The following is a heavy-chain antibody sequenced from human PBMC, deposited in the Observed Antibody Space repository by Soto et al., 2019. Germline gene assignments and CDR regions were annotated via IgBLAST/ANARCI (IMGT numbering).Heavy chain of an antibody. CDR3: ARRPSVVVTATQPPFDY. CDR1: GYTFTSYY. J-gene: IGHJ4*02. Sequence: GASVKVSCKASGYTFTSYYMHWVRQAPGQGLEWMGIIHPSGGSTSYAQKFQGRVTMTRDTSTSTVYMELSSLRSEDTAVYYCARRPSVVVTATQPPFDYWGQGTLVTVSS. CDR2: IHPSGGST. D-gene: IGHD2-21*02. V-gene: IGHV1-46*03.